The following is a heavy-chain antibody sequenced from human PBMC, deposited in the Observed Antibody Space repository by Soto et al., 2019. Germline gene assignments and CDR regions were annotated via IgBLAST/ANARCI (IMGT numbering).Heavy chain of an antibody. D-gene: IGHD3-3*01. CDR2: ISAYNGNT. CDR3: ARDRYDFWSGYYMVAFDI. J-gene: IGHJ3*02. CDR1: GYTFTSYG. Sequence: ASVKVSCKASGYTFTSYGISWVRRAPGQGLEWMGWISAYNGNTNYAQKLQGRVTMTTDTSTSTAYMELRSLRSDDTAVYYCARDRYDFWSGYYMVAFDIWGQGTMVTVSS. V-gene: IGHV1-18*01.